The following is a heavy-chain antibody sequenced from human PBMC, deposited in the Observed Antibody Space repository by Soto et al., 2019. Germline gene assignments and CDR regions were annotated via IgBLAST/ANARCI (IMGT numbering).Heavy chain of an antibody. J-gene: IGHJ6*02. D-gene: IGHD3-9*01. CDR1: GFTFSSYA. CDR2: ISGSDDST. Sequence: GGSLRLSCVASGFTFSSYAMSWVRQAPGKGLEWVSAISGSDDSTYYADSVKGRFTISRDNSTNTLYLQMSSLKAYDTPVYYSNPLSVWCQETRVTVSS. V-gene: IGHV3-23*01. CDR3: NPLSV.